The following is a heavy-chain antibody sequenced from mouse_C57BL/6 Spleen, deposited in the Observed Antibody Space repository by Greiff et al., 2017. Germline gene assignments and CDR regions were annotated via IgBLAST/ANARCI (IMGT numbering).Heavy chain of an antibody. V-gene: IGHV5-17*01. J-gene: IGHJ3*01. CDR3: ARTIYDGYYVAY. CDR1: GFTFSDYG. CDR2: ISSGSSTI. Sequence: VQLKESGGGLVKPGGSLKLSCAASGFTFSDYGMHWVRQAPEKGLEWVAYISSGSSTIYYADTVKGRFTISRDNAKNTLFLQMTSLRSEDTAMYYCARTIYDGYYVAYWGQGTLVTVSA. D-gene: IGHD2-3*01.